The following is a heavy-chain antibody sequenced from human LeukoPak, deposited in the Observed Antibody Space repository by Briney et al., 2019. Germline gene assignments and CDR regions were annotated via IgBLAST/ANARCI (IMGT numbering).Heavy chain of an antibody. CDR3: ASRQSYGGYDY. J-gene: IGHJ4*02. CDR2: ISTTGTTI. D-gene: IGHD5-12*01. CDR1: GFVFSTYE. V-gene: IGHV3-48*03. Sequence: PGGSLRLSCAASGFVFSTYELNWVRQAPGKGLELVSYISTTGTTIHYADSMKGRFTFSRDNARSSVYLQMNSLRAEDTAVYYCASRQSYGGYDYWGQGTLVTVS.